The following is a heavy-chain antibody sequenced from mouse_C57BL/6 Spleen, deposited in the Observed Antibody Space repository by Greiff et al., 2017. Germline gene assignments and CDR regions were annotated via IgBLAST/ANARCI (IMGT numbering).Heavy chain of an antibody. J-gene: IGHJ1*03. CDR2: INYDGSST. D-gene: IGHD1-1*01. CDR1: GFTFSDYY. V-gene: IGHV5-16*01. CDR3: ARDGYYGSILYWYFDV. Sequence: EVQLVESEGGLVQPGSSMKLSCTASGFTFSDYYMAWVRQVPEKGLEWVANINYDGSSTYYLDSLKSRFIIWRDNAKNILYLQMSSLKSEDTATYYSARDGYYGSILYWYFDVWGTGTTVTVSS.